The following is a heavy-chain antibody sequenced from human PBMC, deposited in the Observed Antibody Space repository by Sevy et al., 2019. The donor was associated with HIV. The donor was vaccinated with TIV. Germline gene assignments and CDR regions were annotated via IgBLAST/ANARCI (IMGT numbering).Heavy chain of an antibody. V-gene: IGHV4-59*01. CDR3: ARAPPVRSGDDSLNWFAP. J-gene: IGHJ5*02. CDR2: IHYTGST. CDR1: GGSISAYH. Sequence: SETLSLTCTVSGGSISAYHWSWIRQPPGKGLEWIGYIHYTGSTKYNPSLESRVTISVDTSKNQFSFKLSSVTAADTAVYYCARAPPVRSGDDSLNWFAPWGQGTLVTVSS. D-gene: IGHD5-12*01.